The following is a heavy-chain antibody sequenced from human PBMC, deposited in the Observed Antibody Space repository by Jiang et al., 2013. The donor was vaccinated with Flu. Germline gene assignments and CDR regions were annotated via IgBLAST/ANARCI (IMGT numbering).Heavy chain of an antibody. V-gene: IGHV3-30*04. Sequence: QLVESGGGVVQPGRSLRLSCAASGFMFNDYAMHWVRQAPGKGLEWLTFISYDGSLDYYTDSVKGRFTISRDNSKNTVSLRMNSLRPEDTAVYFCVRGFTGFDSAPGFEYWGQGTLVTVSS. D-gene: IGHD5-12*01. J-gene: IGHJ4*02. CDR3: VRGFTGFDSAPGFEY. CDR1: GFMFNDYA. CDR2: ISYDGSLD.